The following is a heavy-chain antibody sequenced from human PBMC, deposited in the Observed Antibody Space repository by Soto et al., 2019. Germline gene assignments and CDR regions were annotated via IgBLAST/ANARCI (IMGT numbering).Heavy chain of an antibody. D-gene: IGHD6-13*01. J-gene: IGHJ6*02. CDR2: IIPILGIA. V-gene: IGHV1-69*02. CDR3: ARALYSSSPAYYGMDV. CDR1: GGTFSSYT. Sequence: SVKVSCKASGGTFSSYTISWVRQAPGQGLEWMGRIIPILGIANYAQKLQGRVTITADKSTSTAYMELSSLRSEDTAVYYCARALYSSSPAYYGMDVWGQGTTVTVSS.